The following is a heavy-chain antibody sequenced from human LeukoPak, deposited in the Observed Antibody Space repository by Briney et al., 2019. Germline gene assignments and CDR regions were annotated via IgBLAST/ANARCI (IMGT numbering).Heavy chain of an antibody. CDR3: ARGSSGWYVVLDY. CDR1: GGSISSGSYY. J-gene: IGHJ4*02. D-gene: IGHD6-19*01. V-gene: IGHV4-61*02. CDR2: IYTSGST. Sequence: SETLSLTCTVSGGSISSGSYYWSWIRQPAGKGLEWIGRIYTSGSTNYNPSLKSRVTISVDTSKNQFSLKLSSVTAADTAVYYCARGSSGWYVVLDYWGQGTLITVSS.